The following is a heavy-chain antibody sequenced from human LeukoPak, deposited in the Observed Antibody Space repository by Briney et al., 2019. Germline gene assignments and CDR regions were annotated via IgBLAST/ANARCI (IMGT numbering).Heavy chain of an antibody. J-gene: IGHJ6*03. CDR2: INPNSGGT. Sequence: ASVKVSCKASGYTFTGYYIHWVRQAPGQGLEWMGWINPNSGGTDYAQKFLGRVTMTRDTSISTAYMELSSLRSEDTAVYYCARGYSSSWLKEYYYYYYYMDVWGKGTTVTISS. V-gene: IGHV1-2*02. D-gene: IGHD6-13*01. CDR3: ARGYSSSWLKEYYYYYYYMDV. CDR1: GYTFTGYY.